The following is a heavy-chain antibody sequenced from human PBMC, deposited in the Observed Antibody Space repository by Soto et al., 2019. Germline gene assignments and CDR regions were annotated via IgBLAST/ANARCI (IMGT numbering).Heavy chain of an antibody. Sequence: GGSLRLSCAASGFTFSNAWMNWVRQAPGKGLEWVGRIKSKTDGGTTDYAAPVKGRFTISRDDSKNTLYLQMNSLKTEDTAVYYCTTATYCSSTSCYWSRSYYYYYYYMDVWGKGTTVTVSS. CDR1: GFTFSNAW. J-gene: IGHJ6*03. CDR3: TTATYCSSTSCYWSRSYYYYYYYMDV. V-gene: IGHV3-15*07. D-gene: IGHD2-2*01. CDR2: IKSKTDGGTT.